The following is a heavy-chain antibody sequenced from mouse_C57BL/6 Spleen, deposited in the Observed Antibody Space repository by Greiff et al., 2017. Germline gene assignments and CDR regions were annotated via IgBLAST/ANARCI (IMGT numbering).Heavy chain of an antibody. J-gene: IGHJ3*01. Sequence: QVQLMESGAELVQPGASVKISCKASGYAFSSYWLNWVKQRPGKGLELIGQIYPGDGDTTYNGKVKGKATLAADNSSSTAYMQRSSLTSEDSAVYFCARDCYYGSRYSFAYWGQGTLVTVSA. V-gene: IGHV1-80*01. CDR2: IYPGDGDT. D-gene: IGHD1-1*01. CDR1: GYAFSSYW. CDR3: ARDCYYGSRYSFAY.